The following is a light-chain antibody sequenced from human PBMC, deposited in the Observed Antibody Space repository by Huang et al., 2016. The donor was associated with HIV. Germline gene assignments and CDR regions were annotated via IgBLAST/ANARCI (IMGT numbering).Light chain of an antibody. CDR2: NTS. J-gene: IGKJ4*01. CDR1: QTVSTT. V-gene: IGKV3D-15*01. Sequence: EIVMTQSPASLSVSPGESVTLSCRASQTVSTTFAWCQQKPGQAPRLLMYNTSNRATGFPARFSGSGSGTQFTLTISSLQSEDFAVYYWQQYNNWPLSFGGGTKVEIK. CDR3: QQYNNWPLS.